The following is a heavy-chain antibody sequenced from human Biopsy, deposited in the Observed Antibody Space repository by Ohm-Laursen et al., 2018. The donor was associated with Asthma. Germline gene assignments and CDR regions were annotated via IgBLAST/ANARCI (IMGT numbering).Heavy chain of an antibody. CDR2: INHSGST. V-gene: IGHV4-34*01. CDR3: ARRGGVRRYFDY. Sequence: SDTLSLTCAVYGGSFSGYYWSWIRPPPGKGLEWIGEINHSGSTNYNPSLKSRVAISLDTSKNQFSLKLSSVTAADTAVYFCARRGGVRRYFDYWGQGTLVTVSS. CDR1: GGSFSGYY. D-gene: IGHD3-16*01. J-gene: IGHJ4*02.